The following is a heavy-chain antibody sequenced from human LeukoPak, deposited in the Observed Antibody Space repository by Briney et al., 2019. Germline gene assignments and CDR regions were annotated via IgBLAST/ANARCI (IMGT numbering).Heavy chain of an antibody. CDR3: TTGARFLEWLFPVDAFDI. D-gene: IGHD3-3*01. CDR2: IKSKTDGGTT. J-gene: IGHJ3*02. CDR1: GFTFSNAW. Sequence: GGSLRLSCAASGFTFSNAWMSWVRQAPGKGLEWVGRIKSKTDGGTTDYAAPVKGRFTISRDDSKNTLYLQMNSLKTEDTAVYYCTTGARFLEWLFPVDAFDIWGQGTMDTVSS. V-gene: IGHV3-15*01.